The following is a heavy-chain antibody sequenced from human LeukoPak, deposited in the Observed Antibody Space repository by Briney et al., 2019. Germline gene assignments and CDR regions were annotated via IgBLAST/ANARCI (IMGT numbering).Heavy chain of an antibody. D-gene: IGHD3-9*01. CDR1: GFTFSSYD. J-gene: IGHJ3*02. CDR2: IGTAGDT. Sequence: QSGGSLRLSCAASGFTFSSYDMHWVRQATGKGLEWVSAIGTAGDTYYPGSVKGRFTISRENAKNSLYLQMNCLRAGDTAVYYCARAGVYDILTGLRSDAFDIWGQGTMVTVSS. V-gene: IGHV3-13*01. CDR3: ARAGVYDILTGLRSDAFDI.